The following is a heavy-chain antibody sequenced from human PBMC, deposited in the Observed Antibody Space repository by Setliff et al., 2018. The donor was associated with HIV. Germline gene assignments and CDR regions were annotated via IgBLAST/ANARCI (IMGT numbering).Heavy chain of an antibody. V-gene: IGHV2-5*02. CDR3: AHRVTDPVPYYTSSGYFDF. J-gene: IGHJ4*02. D-gene: IGHD3-22*01. CDR1: GFSLSSNGEA. Sequence: SGPTLVNPTQALTLTCTFSGFSLSSNGEAVGWIRQPPGGALEWLAIIYWDDFEHYSPSLKNRLIITKDTSKNQVVLTMFNMDPVDTATYYCAHRVTDPVPYYTSSGYFDFWGQGTLVTVSS. CDR2: IYWDDFE.